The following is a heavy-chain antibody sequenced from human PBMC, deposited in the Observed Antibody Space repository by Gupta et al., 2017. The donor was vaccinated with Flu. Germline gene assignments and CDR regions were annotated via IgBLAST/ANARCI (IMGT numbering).Heavy chain of an antibody. V-gene: IGHV7-4-1*02. J-gene: IGHJ5*02. Sequence: NWVRQAPGHGLEWMGWINTDTGRPTYARAFTGRFVFSLDTSVTTAYLQITGLQTNDTAIFYCARGQRKFDPWGREPWSPSPQ. CDR2: INTDTGRP. CDR3: ARGQRKFDP.